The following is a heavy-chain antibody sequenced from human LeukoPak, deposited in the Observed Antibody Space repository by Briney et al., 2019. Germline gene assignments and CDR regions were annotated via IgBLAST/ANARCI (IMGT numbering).Heavy chain of an antibody. Sequence: GRSLRLSRAASGFTFDDYAMHWVRQAPGKGLEWVSGISWNSGSIGYADSVKGRFTISRDNAKNSLYLQMNSLRAEDTALYYCAEDSPYYYDSGSLTYWGQGTLVTVSS. V-gene: IGHV3-9*01. CDR2: ISWNSGSI. D-gene: IGHD3-10*01. J-gene: IGHJ4*02. CDR1: GFTFDDYA. CDR3: AEDSPYYYDSGSLTY.